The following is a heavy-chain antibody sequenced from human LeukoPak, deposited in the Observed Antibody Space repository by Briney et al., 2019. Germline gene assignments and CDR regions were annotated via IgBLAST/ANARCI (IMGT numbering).Heavy chain of an antibody. CDR2: INPNSGGT. CDR3: AIYLSLYDGSGSYYKSFGENSFDY. D-gene: IGHD3-10*01. V-gene: IGHV1-2*02. Sequence: ASVKVSCKASGYTFTGYYMHWVRQAPGQGLEWMGWINPNSGGTNYAQKFQGRVTMTRDTSISTAYMELSRLRSDDTAVYYCAIYLSLYDGSGSYYKSFGENSFDYWGQGTLVTVSS. CDR1: GYTFTGYY. J-gene: IGHJ4*02.